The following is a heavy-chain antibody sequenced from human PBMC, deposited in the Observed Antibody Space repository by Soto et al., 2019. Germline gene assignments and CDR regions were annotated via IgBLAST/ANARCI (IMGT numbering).Heavy chain of an antibody. CDR3: ATGWVQLERPGMDV. CDR1: GYTHTELS. D-gene: IGHD1-1*01. CDR2: FDPEDGET. V-gene: IGHV1-24*01. J-gene: IGHJ6*02. Sequence: ASVKVSCKVSGYTHTELSMHWVRQAPGKGLEWMGGFDPEDGETIYAQKFQGRVTMTEDTSTDTAYMELSSLRSEDTAVYYCATGWVQLERPGMDVWGQGTTVTVSS.